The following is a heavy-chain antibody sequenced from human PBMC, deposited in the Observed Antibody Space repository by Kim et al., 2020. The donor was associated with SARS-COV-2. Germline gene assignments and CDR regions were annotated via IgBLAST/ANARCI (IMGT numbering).Heavy chain of an antibody. Sequence: LSLTCVATGLSFGSYAMSWVRQAPGKGLEWVSFIKGGGGATFYADSVTGRFTISRDNFKNILYLKMNSQRAEDRSMYYCAMSSLGYYNDAFDICGQGTFVNVS. CDR1: GLSFGSYA. D-gene: IGHD2-15*01. V-gene: IGHV3-23*01. CDR2: IKGGGGAT. J-gene: IGHJ3*02. CDR3: AMSSLGYYNDAFDI.